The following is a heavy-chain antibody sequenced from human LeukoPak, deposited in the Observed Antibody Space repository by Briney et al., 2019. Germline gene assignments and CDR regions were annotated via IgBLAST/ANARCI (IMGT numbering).Heavy chain of an antibody. J-gene: IGHJ4*02. D-gene: IGHD3-22*01. CDR1: GGSISSYY. CDR2: IYYSGST. V-gene: IGHV4-59*01. Sequence: SETLSLTCTVSGGSISSYYWSWIRQPPGKGLEWIGYIYYSGSTNYNPSLKSRVTISVDTSKNQFSLKLSSVTAADTAVYYCARVQYCYDSSGYLGYYFDYWGQGTLVTVSS. CDR3: ARVQYCYDSSGYLGYYFDY.